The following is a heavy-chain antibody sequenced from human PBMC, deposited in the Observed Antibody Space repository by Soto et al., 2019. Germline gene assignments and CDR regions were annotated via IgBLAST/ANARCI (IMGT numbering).Heavy chain of an antibody. J-gene: IGHJ4*02. V-gene: IGHV4-34*01. CDR2: IAHSGST. D-gene: IGHD6-19*01. CDR3: ASYNGWYYRTYFDY. Sequence: QVQLQQWGAGLLKPSETLSLTCAVYGGSFSGYYWSWIHQPPGKGLEWIGEIAHSGSTSYNPTLKSRVTISVDTSKNQFSLKLTSVTAADTAVYYCASYNGWYYRTYFDYWGQGTLVTVSS. CDR1: GGSFSGYY.